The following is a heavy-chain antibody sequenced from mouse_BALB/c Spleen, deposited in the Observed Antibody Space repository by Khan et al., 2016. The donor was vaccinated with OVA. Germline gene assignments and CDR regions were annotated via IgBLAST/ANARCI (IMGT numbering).Heavy chain of an antibody. CDR3: ARRNYYGDYFDY. CDR1: GYSITSGYA. Sequence: EVQLQESGPGLVKPSQSLSLTCTVTGYSITSGYAWNWIRQFPGNKLEWMGYISYSGVTSYTPSLKSRISITRDTSKNQFFLQLHSVTTEDTATDYCARRNYYGDYFDYWGQGTTLTVSA. CDR2: ISYSGVT. V-gene: IGHV3-2*02. D-gene: IGHD1-1*01. J-gene: IGHJ2*01.